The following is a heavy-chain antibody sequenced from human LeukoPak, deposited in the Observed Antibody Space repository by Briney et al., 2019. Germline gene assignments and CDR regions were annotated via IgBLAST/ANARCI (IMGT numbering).Heavy chain of an antibody. CDR2: IKEDGSEK. Sequence: PGGSLRLSCAASGFTFSSYWMSWVRQAPGKGLEWVANIKEDGSEKNYVDSVKGRFTISRDNAKNTVYLQMNSLRAEDTAVYYCAKGGGAAYFDYWGQGTLATVSS. J-gene: IGHJ4*02. V-gene: IGHV3-7*05. CDR1: GFTFSSYW. D-gene: IGHD4-23*01. CDR3: AKGGGAAYFDY.